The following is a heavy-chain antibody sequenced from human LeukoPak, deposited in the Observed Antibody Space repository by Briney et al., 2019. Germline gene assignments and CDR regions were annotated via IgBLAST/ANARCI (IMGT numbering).Heavy chain of an antibody. CDR3: AKDGSGYEEY. V-gene: IGHV3-23*01. Sequence: GGSLRLSCVASGFDFSSHAMTWVRQAPGKGLEWVSSFNDTGSSTYYADSVKGRFTISRDNSKNTLYLQMNSLRAEDTAVYYCAKDGSGYEEYWGQGTLVTVSS. J-gene: IGHJ4*02. CDR1: GFDFSSHA. CDR2: FNDTGSST. D-gene: IGHD5-12*01.